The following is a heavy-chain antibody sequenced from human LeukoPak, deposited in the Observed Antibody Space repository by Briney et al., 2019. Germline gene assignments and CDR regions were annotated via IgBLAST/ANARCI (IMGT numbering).Heavy chain of an antibody. J-gene: IGHJ4*02. CDR1: GFTFSSYE. D-gene: IGHD4-23*01. V-gene: IGHV3-48*03. CDR3: ARGDDYGGKPFDY. Sequence: GGSLRLSCAASGFTFSSYEMNWVRQAPGKGLEWVSYISSSGSTIYYADSAKGRFTISRDNAKNSLYLQMNSLRAEDTAVYYCARGDDYGGKPFDYWGQGTLVTVSS. CDR2: ISSSGSTI.